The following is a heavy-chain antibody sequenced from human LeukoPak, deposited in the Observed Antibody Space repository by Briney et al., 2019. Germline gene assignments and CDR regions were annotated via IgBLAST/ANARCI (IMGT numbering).Heavy chain of an antibody. V-gene: IGHV1-2*02. D-gene: IGHD3-10*01. CDR2: INPNSGGT. CDR1: GYTFTGYY. CDR3: ARANMVRGVGLFFDRNWFDP. J-gene: IGHJ5*02. Sequence: GASVKVSCKASGYTFTGYYMHWVRQAPGQGLEWMGWINPNSGGTNYAQKFQGRVTMTRDTSISTAYMELSGLRSDGTAVYYCARANMVRGVGLFFDRNWFDPWGQGTLVTVSS.